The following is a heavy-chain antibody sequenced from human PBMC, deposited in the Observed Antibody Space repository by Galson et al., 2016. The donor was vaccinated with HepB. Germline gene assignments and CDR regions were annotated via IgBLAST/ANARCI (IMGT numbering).Heavy chain of an antibody. CDR1: EFTFSTYG. J-gene: IGHJ4*02. V-gene: IGHV3-33*01. D-gene: IGHD6-13*01. Sequence: SLRLSCAASEFTFSTYGLHWVRQAPGKGLEWVALIWHDGSNKYYADSVNGRFTISRDNPKNTLYRQMNSLKVEDTAVYYCAREMHVAAAAAFDFWGRGTLVTVSS. CDR3: AREMHVAAAAAFDF. CDR2: IWHDGSNK.